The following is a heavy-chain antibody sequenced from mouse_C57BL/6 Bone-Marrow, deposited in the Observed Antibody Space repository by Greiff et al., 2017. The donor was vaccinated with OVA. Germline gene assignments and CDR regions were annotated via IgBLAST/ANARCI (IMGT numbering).Heavy chain of an antibody. CDR1: GYSFTGYY. Sequence: GASVKISCKASGYSFTGYYMNWVKQSPEKSLEWIGEINPSTGGTTYNQKFKAKATLTVDKSSSTAYMQLKSLTSEDSAVYYCARKSYYSNYDYWGQGTTLTVSS. CDR3: ARKSYYSNYDY. V-gene: IGHV1-42*01. D-gene: IGHD2-5*01. CDR2: INPSTGGT. J-gene: IGHJ2*01.